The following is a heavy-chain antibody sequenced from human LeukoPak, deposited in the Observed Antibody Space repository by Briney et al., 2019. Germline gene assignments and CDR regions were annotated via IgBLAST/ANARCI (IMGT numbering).Heavy chain of an antibody. CDR1: GFAVSSYY. J-gene: IGHJ4*02. CDR3: ATETWND. D-gene: IGHD1-1*01. V-gene: IGHV3-53*01. Sequence: GGSLRLSCAASGFAVSSYYMSWVRQAPGKGLEWVSAIFRDGSTSHADSVKGRFTISRDNSRNTVYLQMNSLSAEDTAVYYCATETWNDWGQGTLVTVSS. CDR2: IFRDGST.